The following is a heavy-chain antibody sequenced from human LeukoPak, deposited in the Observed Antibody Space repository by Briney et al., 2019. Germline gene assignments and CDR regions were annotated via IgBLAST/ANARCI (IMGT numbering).Heavy chain of an antibody. CDR3: ARLVVVAATSTVAGDWFDH. CDR1: GGSISSYY. J-gene: IGHJ5*02. CDR2: IYYSGST. D-gene: IGHD2-15*01. V-gene: IGHV4-59*08. Sequence: SETLSLTCTVSGGSISSYYWSWIRQPPGKGLEWIGYIYYSGSTNYNPSLKSRVTISVDTSKNQFSLKLSSVTAADTAVYYCARLVVVAATSTVAGDWFDHWGQGTLVTVSS.